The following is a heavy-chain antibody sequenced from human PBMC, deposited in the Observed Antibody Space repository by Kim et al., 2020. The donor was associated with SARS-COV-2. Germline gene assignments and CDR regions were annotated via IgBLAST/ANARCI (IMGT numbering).Heavy chain of an antibody. CDR2: ISYDGSNK. J-gene: IGHJ6*02. D-gene: IGHD6-19*01. Sequence: GGSLRLSCAASGFTFSSYAMHWVRQAPGKGLEWVAVISYDGSNKYYADSVKGRFTISRDNSKNTLYLQMNSLRAEDTAVYYCARAVAGNYYYGMDVWGQGTTVTVSS. CDR3: ARAVAGNYYYGMDV. V-gene: IGHV3-30*04. CDR1: GFTFSSYA.